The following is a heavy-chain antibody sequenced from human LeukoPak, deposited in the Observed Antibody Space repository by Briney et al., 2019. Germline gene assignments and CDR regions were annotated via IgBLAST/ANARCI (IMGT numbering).Heavy chain of an antibody. D-gene: IGHD6-19*01. Sequence: GGSLRLSCAASGFSFSSYAMAGVCQAPGKGLEWVSGISGSGVSACYADSVKGRFTISRDNSKNTLFLQMNSLRVEDTAVYYCAKRDSSGWYKDPTAFDHWGQGTLVTVSS. CDR1: GFSFSSYA. CDR2: ISGSGVSA. CDR3: AKRDSSGWYKDPTAFDH. V-gene: IGHV3-23*01. J-gene: IGHJ4*02.